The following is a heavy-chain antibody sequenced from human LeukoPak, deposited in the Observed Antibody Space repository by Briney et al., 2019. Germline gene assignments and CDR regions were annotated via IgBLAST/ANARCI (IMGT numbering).Heavy chain of an antibody. V-gene: IGHV3-33*01. CDR3: ARALEGPVSRYYYYYYGMDV. Sequence: GGSLRLSCVPPVYTFRISGAHCVPHAPDRGREWVAVIWYDESNKHYTDSVKGLFTISRDNSKNTLYLQMNSLRAEDKAMYYCARALEGPVSRYYYYYYGMDVWGQGTTVTVSS. CDR1: VYTFRISG. J-gene: IGHJ6*02. CDR2: IWYDESNK. D-gene: IGHD3-16*02.